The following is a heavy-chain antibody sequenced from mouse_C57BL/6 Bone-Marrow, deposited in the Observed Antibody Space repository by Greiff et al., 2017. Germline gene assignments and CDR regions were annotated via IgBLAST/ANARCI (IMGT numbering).Heavy chain of an antibody. D-gene: IGHD2-4*01. CDR1: GFTFSSYA. Sequence: DVMLVESGGGLVKPGGSLKLSCAASGFTFSSYAMSWVRQTPEKRLEWVATISDGGSYTYYPDNVKGRFTISRDNAKNNLYLQMSHLKSEDTAMYYCARYYDYDGAWFAYWGQGTLVTVSA. J-gene: IGHJ3*01. CDR2: ISDGGSYT. CDR3: ARYYDYDGAWFAY. V-gene: IGHV5-4*03.